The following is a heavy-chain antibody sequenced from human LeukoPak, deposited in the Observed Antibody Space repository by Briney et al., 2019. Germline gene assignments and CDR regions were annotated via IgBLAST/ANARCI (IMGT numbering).Heavy chain of an antibody. CDR1: GYTFTSYG. CDR2: ISAYNGNT. J-gene: IGHJ4*02. V-gene: IGHV1-18*01. CDR3: ARVFTDRELGTVTYYFDY. Sequence: ASVKVSCKASGYTFTSYGISWVRQAPGQGLEWMGWISAYNGNTNYAQKLQGRVTMTTDTSTSTAYMELRSLRSDDTAVYYCARVFTDRELGTVTYYFDYCGQGTLVTVSS. D-gene: IGHD1-26*01.